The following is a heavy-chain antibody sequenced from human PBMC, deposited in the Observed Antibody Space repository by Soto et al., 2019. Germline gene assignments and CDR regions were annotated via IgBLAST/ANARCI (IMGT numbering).Heavy chain of an antibody. CDR2: IGANNGST. Sequence: ASVKVSCKASGFTFANYGINWVRQAPGQGLEWMGWIGANNGSTKYVQTLQGRVTMTTDTSTSTTYTELRNLRSDDTAVYYCARGVGSGWYDNWFDPWGQGTLVTVPS. CDR1: GFTFANYG. V-gene: IGHV1-18*01. J-gene: IGHJ5*02. D-gene: IGHD6-19*01. CDR3: ARGVGSGWYDNWFDP.